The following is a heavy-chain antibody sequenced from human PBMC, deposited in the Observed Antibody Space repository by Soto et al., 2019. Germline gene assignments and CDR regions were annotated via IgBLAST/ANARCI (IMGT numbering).Heavy chain of an antibody. CDR3: ARMTSSGYYYGMDV. V-gene: IGHV1-69*13. Sequence: SVKVSCKASGGTFSSYAISWVRQAPGQGLGWMGGIIPIFGTANYAQKFQGRVTITADESTSTAYMELSSLRSEDTAVYYCARMTSSGYYYGMDVWGQGTTVTVSS. J-gene: IGHJ6*02. D-gene: IGHD2-21*02. CDR2: IIPIFGTA. CDR1: GGTFSSYA.